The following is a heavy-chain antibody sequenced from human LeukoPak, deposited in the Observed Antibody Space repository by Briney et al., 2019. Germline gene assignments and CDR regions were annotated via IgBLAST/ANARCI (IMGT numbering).Heavy chain of an antibody. CDR3: ARDSNYYDSSAYYDTFDI. CDR1: GFSFSTYW. D-gene: IGHD3-22*01. J-gene: IGHJ3*02. CDR2: IKKDGSEK. Sequence: PGGSLRLSCEASGFSFSTYWMTWVRQAPGKGLEWVANIKKDGSEKHYVDSVRGRFTISRDNARNSLYLRMSSLRVEDTAMYYCARDSNYYDSSAYYDTFDIWGQGTMVTVSS. V-gene: IGHV3-7*01.